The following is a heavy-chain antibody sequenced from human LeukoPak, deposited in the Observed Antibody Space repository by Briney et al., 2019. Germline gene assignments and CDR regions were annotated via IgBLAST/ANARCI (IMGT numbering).Heavy chain of an antibody. CDR2: IYYSGST. V-gene: IGHV4-59*01. J-gene: IGHJ4*02. CDR3: ARATARASHFDY. CDR1: GGSISSYY. D-gene: IGHD4-17*01. Sequence: SGTLSLTCTVSGGSISSYYWSWIRQPPGKGLEWIGYIYYSGSTNYNPSLKSRVTISVDTSKNQFSLKLSSVTAADTAVYYCARATARASHFDYWGQGTLVTVSS.